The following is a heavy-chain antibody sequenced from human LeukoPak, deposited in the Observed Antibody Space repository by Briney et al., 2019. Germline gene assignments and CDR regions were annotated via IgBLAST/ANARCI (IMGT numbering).Heavy chain of an antibody. J-gene: IGHJ4*02. CDR3: ARLRYYGSGSYGDY. V-gene: IGHV5-51*01. Sequence: GESLKISCKGSGYSFTSYWIGWVRQMPGKGLEWMGSIYPGDSDIRYSPSFQGQVTISADKSITTAYLQWGSLKASDTAMYYCARLRYYGSGSYGDYWGQGTLVTVSS. D-gene: IGHD3-10*01. CDR2: IYPGDSDI. CDR1: GYSFTSYW.